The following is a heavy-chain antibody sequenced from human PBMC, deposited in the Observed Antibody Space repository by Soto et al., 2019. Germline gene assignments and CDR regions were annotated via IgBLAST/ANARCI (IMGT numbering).Heavy chain of an antibody. CDR1: GGSISSSSYY. CDR3: ARHVFGRIVAKTEPRTCYYYYMDV. J-gene: IGHJ6*03. CDR2: IYYSGST. V-gene: IGHV4-39*01. Sequence: QLQLQESGPGLVKPSETLSLTCTVSGGSISSSSYYWGWIRQPPGKGLEWIGSIYYSGSTYYNPSLKSRVTISEDTSKNQFSLKLSSVTAADTAVYYCARHVFGRIVAKTEPRTCYYYYMDVWGKGTTVTVSS. D-gene: IGHD5-12*01.